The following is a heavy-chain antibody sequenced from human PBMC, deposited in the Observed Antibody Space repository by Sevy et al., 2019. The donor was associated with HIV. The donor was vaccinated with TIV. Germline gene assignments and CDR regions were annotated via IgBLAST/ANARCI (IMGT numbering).Heavy chain of an antibody. J-gene: IGHJ4*02. CDR1: GDTFTNNY. CDR3: VRADPAQHFDS. V-gene: IGHV1-46*01. Sequence: ASVKVSCKASGDTFTNNYMHWVRQAPGQGLEWMGIIDPSAGNASYAQKFQGRVTMTRDTSTSTLYMDLSGLRSEDTAVYYCVRADPAQHFDSWGQGTLVTVSS. CDR2: IDPSAGNA.